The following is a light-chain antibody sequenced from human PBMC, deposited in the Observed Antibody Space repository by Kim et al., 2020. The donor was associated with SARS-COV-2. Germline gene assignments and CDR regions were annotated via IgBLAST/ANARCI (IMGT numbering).Light chain of an antibody. CDR2: GAS. CDR3: QQYGSSLRT. J-gene: IGKJ1*01. CDR1: QSLSSSY. Sequence: PGESATPSCRARQSLSSSYLAWYQQKPGQAPRLLIYGASSRATGIPERFSGSGSGTDFTLTISRLEPEDFAVYYCQQYGSSLRTFGQGTKVDIK. V-gene: IGKV3-20*01.